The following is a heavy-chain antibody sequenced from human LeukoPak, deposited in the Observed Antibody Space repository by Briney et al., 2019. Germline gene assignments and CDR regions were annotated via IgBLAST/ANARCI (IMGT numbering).Heavy chain of an antibody. CDR2: ISGSGGST. Sequence: GGSLRLSCAASGFTFSSYAMSWVRQAPGKGLEWGSAISGSGGSTYYADSVKGRFTISRDNSKNTLYLQMNSLRAEDTAVYYCAKENLWFGELLSSSNSHLDYWGQGTLVTVSS. J-gene: IGHJ4*02. V-gene: IGHV3-23*01. D-gene: IGHD3-10*01. CDR1: GFTFSSYA. CDR3: AKENLWFGELLSSSNSHLDY.